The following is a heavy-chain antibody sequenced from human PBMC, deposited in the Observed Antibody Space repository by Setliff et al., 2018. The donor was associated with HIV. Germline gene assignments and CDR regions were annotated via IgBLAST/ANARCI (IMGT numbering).Heavy chain of an antibody. D-gene: IGHD3-22*01. CDR2: ISVDGSGK. CDR1: GFTFSDSV. CDR3: AREGGSSGYCGYFGY. Sequence: PGGSLRLSCTASGFTFSDSVMHWVRQPPGKGLEWVAAISVDGSGKFYADSVKGRFTISRDNSRNTLYLQMNSLRDEDTAVYYCAREGGSSGYCGYFGYWGQGTLVTVSS. V-gene: IGHV3-30*01. J-gene: IGHJ4*02.